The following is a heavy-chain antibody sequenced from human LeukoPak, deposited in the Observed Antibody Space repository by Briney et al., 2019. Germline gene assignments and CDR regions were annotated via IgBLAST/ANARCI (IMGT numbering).Heavy chain of an antibody. CDR2: INHSGST. CDR1: GGSFSGYY. Sequence: SETLSLTCAVYGGSFSGYYWSWIRQPPGKGLDWIGEINHSGSTNYNPSLKSRVTISVDTSKNQFSLKLSSVTAADTAVYYCARARMDTAMVLLDYWGQGTLVTVSS. D-gene: IGHD5-18*01. V-gene: IGHV4-34*01. CDR3: ARARMDTAMVLLDY. J-gene: IGHJ4*02.